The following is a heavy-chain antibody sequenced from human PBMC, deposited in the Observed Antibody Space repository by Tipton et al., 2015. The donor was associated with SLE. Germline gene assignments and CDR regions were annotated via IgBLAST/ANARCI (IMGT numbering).Heavy chain of an antibody. J-gene: IGHJ4*02. D-gene: IGHD3-10*01. CDR2: IYHSGST. Sequence: TLSLTCAVYGGSFSGYYWSWIRQPPGKGLEWIGEIYHSGSTNYNPSLKSRVTISVDKSKNQFSLKLSSVTAADTAVYYCAREFGEWGDYWGQGTLVTVSS. CDR1: GGSFSGYY. V-gene: IGHV4-34*01. CDR3: AREFGEWGDY.